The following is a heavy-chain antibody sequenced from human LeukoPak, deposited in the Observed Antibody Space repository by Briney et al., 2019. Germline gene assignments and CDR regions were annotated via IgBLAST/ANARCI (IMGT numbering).Heavy chain of an antibody. V-gene: IGHV4-39*01. CDR1: RGSISSGTSY. Sequence: SETLSLTCTVSRGSISSGTSYWGWIRQPPGKGLEWIGSIFYGGSTDYNPSLKSRATISADTSKNQFSLRLYSVTAADTAVYYCARHIYDRTGRPFDYWGQGTLLTVSS. D-gene: IGHD3/OR15-3a*01. CDR2: IFYGGST. J-gene: IGHJ4*02. CDR3: ARHIYDRTGRPFDY.